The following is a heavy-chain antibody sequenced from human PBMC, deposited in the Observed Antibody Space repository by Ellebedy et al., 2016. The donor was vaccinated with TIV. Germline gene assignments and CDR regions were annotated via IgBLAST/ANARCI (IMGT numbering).Heavy chain of an antibody. Sequence: MPSETLSLTCAVSGGSISSGGYSWSWIRQPPGKGLEWIGYIYHSGSTYYNPSLKSRVTISVDRSKNQFSLKLSSVTAADTAVYYCARDVPLGNFDWLFTFDYWGQGTLVTVSS. CDR3: ARDVPLGNFDWLFTFDY. CDR2: IYHSGST. V-gene: IGHV4-30-2*01. J-gene: IGHJ4*02. CDR1: GGSISSGGYS. D-gene: IGHD3-9*01.